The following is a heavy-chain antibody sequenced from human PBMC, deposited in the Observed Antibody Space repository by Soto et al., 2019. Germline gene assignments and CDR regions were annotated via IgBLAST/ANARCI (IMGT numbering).Heavy chain of an antibody. D-gene: IGHD3-3*01. J-gene: IGHJ4*02. CDR2: ISGSGGST. CDR1: GFTFSSYA. CDR3: AKDTSLTIFGVVIIPFDY. V-gene: IGHV3-23*01. Sequence: PGGSLRLSCAASGFTFSSYAMSWVRQAPGKGLEWVSAISGSGGSTYYADSVKGRFTISRDNSKNTLYLQMNSLRAEDTAVYYCAKDTSLTIFGVVIIPFDYWGQGTLVTVS.